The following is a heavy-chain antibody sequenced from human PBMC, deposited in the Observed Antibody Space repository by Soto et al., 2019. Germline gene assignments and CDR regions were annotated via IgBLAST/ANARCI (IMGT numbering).Heavy chain of an antibody. D-gene: IGHD5-18*01. CDR3: ARDQAMAEFDY. V-gene: IGHV1-18*01. Sequence: QVQLVQSGAEVKKPGASVKVSCKASGYTFTSYGISWVRQAPGQGLEWMGWINAYNGNTKYAQKLQGRVAMTTDTSTSTAYMELRSLRSGDTAMYYCARDQAMAEFDYWGQGTLVTVSS. CDR1: GYTFTSYG. CDR2: INAYNGNT. J-gene: IGHJ4*02.